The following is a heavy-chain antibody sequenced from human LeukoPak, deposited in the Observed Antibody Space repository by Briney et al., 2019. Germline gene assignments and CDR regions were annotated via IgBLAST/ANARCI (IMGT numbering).Heavy chain of an antibody. Sequence: GASVKVSCKASGYTFATYGFCWVRQAPGHGLEWMGWISANTGKTDYAQKFQGRVAMTTDTSTSTAYMELRSLRPSDTAVYFCAKVAGDRMDYWGRGTLVTVSS. V-gene: IGHV1-18*01. CDR2: ISANTGKT. D-gene: IGHD6-13*01. J-gene: IGHJ4*02. CDR3: AKVAGDRMDY. CDR1: GYTFATYG.